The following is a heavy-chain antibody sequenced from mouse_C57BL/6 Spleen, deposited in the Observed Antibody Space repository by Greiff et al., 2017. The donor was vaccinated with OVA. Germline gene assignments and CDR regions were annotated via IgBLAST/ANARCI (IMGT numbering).Heavy chain of an antibody. CDR1: GFSLTSYG. J-gene: IGHJ4*01. D-gene: IGHD1-1*01. CDR3: AKDGVITTVERVYYYAMDY. V-gene: IGHV2-3*01. Sequence: VQLKESGPGLVAPSQSLSITCTVSGFSLTSYGVSWVRQPPGKGLEWLGVIWGDGSTNYHSAPISRLSISKDNSKSQVFLKLNSLQTDDTATYYWAKDGVITTVERVYYYAMDYWGQGTSVTVSS. CDR2: IWGDGST.